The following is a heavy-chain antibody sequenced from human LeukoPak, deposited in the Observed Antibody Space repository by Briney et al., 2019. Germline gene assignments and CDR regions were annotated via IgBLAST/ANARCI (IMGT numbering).Heavy chain of an antibody. CDR3: ARGPYCRSTSCPYYLDV. CDR2: MNPDSGNT. J-gene: IGHJ6*03. CDR1: GYTFTNYD. V-gene: IGHV1-8*03. Sequence: ASVKVSCKASGYTFTNYDINWVRQATGQGLEWMVRMNPDSGNTGYAQKFQGRVTITKNTSISTAYMELSSLRSEDTALYYCARGPYCRSTSCPYYLDVWGKGTTVTVSS. D-gene: IGHD2-2*01.